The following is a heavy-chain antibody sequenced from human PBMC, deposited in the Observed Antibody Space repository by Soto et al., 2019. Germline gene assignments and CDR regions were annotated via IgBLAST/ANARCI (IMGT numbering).Heavy chain of an antibody. D-gene: IGHD6-6*01. CDR2: INHSGST. V-gene: IGHV4-34*01. CDR3: ARGGPYSSSSWWSAEQRLNWFDP. CDR1: GGSFSGYY. J-gene: IGHJ5*02. Sequence: KTSETLSLTCAVYGGSFSGYYWSWIRQPPGKGLEWIGEINHSGSTNYNPSLKSRVTISVDTSKNQFSLKLSSVTAADTAVYYCARGGPYSSSSWWSAEQRLNWFDPWGQGTLVTVSS.